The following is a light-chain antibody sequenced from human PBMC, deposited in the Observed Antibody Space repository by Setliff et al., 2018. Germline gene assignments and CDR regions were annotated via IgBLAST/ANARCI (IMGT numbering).Light chain of an antibody. Sequence: QSALTQPAAVSGSPGQSITISCAGTNSDVGGYNYVSWYQQHPNKAPKLMIYEVTKRPSGVSDHFSGSKSDNTASLTISGLQAEDEADYYCLSYTSETTHALFAGGTK. V-gene: IGLV2-14*03. CDR1: NSDVGGYNY. CDR2: EVT. CDR3: LSYTSETTHAL. J-gene: IGLJ2*01.